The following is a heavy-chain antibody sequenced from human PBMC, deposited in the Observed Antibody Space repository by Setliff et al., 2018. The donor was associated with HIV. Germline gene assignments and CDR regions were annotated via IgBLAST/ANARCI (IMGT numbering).Heavy chain of an antibody. Sequence: ASVKVSCKASGGTFSSYAISWVRQAPGQGLEWMGGIIPIFGTANYAQKFQGRVTITADQSTTTAYMKLSGLTSKDTAVYFCAHMATQWDGFDIWGQGTMVTVSS. CDR3: AHMATQWDGFDI. CDR2: IIPIFGTA. V-gene: IGHV1-69*13. J-gene: IGHJ3*02. CDR1: GGTFSSYA. D-gene: IGHD2-8*01.